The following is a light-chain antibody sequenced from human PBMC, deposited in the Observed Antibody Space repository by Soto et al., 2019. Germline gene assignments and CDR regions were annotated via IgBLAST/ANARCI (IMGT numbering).Light chain of an antibody. J-gene: IGKJ1*01. V-gene: IGKV1-5*03. CDR2: KAS. CDR1: QSISSW. CDR3: QHYNSYSEA. Sequence: DIQMTQSASTLSASVGDRFTITFRASQSISSWLAWYQQKPGKAPKLLIYKASTLKSGVPSRFSGSGSGTEFTLTISSLQPDDFATYYCQHYNSYSEAFGQGTKVDI.